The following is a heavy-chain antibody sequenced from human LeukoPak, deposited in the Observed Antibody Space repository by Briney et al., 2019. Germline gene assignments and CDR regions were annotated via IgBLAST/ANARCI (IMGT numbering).Heavy chain of an antibody. V-gene: IGHV4-59*01. CDR1: GGSISSYY. CDR2: IYYSGST. CDR3: ARGRGDYYGSGSPIAGGD. D-gene: IGHD3-10*01. J-gene: IGHJ4*02. Sequence: SETLSLTCTVSGGSISSYYWSWIRQPPGKGLEWIGYIYYSGSTNYNPSLKSRVTISVDTSKNQFSLKLSSVTAADTAVYYCARGRGDYYGSGSPIAGGDWGQGTLVAVSS.